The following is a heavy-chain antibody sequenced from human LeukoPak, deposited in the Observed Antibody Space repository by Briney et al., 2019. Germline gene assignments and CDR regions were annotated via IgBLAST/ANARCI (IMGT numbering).Heavy chain of an antibody. V-gene: IGHV3-74*01. D-gene: IGHD6-19*01. J-gene: IGHJ4*02. CDR3: AREDSSGAPSRD. CDR2: INSDGSST. CDR1: GFTFSSYW. Sequence: GGSLRLSCAASGFTFSSYWMHWVRQAPGKGLVWVSRINSDGSSTSYADSVKGRFTISRDNAKNTLYLQMNSLRAEDTVVYYCAREDSSGAPSRDWGQGTLVTVSS.